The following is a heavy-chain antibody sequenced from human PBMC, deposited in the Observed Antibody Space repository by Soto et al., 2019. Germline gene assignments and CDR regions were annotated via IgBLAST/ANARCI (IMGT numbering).Heavy chain of an antibody. CDR1: DGFFSGYS. D-gene: IGHD3-9*01. V-gene: IGHV4-34*01. J-gene: IGHJ5*02. CDR3: ARSYYNILTGYYT. Sequence: QVQLQQWGAGLLKPSETLSLACGVSDGFFSGYSWTWIRQPPGKGLEWIGEINYRGGTTYNPSLKSRATILIDTSKSQFSLTLSSVTAADTALYFCARSYYNILTGYYTWGQGTQVTVS. CDR2: INYRGGT.